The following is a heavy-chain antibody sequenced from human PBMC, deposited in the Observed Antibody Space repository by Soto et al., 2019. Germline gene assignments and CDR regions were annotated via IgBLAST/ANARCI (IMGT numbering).Heavy chain of an antibody. Sequence: GGSLRLSCAASGFTFSSYSMNWVRQAPGKGLEWVSYISSSSSTIYYADSVKGRFTISRDNAKNSLYLQMNSLRDEDTAVYYCARDYDFWSGYHGPFDYWGQGTLVTVSS. J-gene: IGHJ4*02. CDR1: GFTFSSYS. CDR2: ISSSSSTI. D-gene: IGHD3-3*01. CDR3: ARDYDFWSGYHGPFDY. V-gene: IGHV3-48*02.